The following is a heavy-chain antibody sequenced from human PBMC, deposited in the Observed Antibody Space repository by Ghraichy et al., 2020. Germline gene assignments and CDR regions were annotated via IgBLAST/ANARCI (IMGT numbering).Heavy chain of an antibody. CDR3: ARDVSSFGFLDS. J-gene: IGHJ4*02. CDR1: GFDFSDYW. CDR2: IKQDGSEK. Sequence: GSLRLSCAASGFDFSDYWMTWVRQAPGKGPEWVANIKQDGSEKYYVESVKGRFTISRDNAKNSLYLHIDSLRAEDTAMYYCARDVSSFGFLDSWGQGTRVSVSS. D-gene: IGHD5-18*01. V-gene: IGHV3-7*03.